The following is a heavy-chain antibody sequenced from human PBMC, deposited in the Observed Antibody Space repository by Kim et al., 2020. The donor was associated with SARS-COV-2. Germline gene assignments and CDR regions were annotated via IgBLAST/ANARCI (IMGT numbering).Heavy chain of an antibody. J-gene: IGHJ4*02. CDR2: ISSSGSTI. CDR3: ARDELGFGELLPDY. D-gene: IGHD3-10*01. CDR1: GFTFSSYE. V-gene: IGHV3-48*03. Sequence: GGSLRLSCAASGFTFSSYEMNWVRQAPGKGLEWVSYISSSGSTIYYADSVKDRFTISRDNAKNSLYLQMNSLRAEDTAVYYCARDELGFGELLPDYWGQGTLVTVSS.